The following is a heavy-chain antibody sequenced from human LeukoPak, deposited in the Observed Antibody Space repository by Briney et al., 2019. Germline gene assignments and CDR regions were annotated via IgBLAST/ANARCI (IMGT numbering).Heavy chain of an antibody. Sequence: GGSLRLSCAASGSTFSSYAMSWVRQAPGKGLEWVSAISGSGGSTYYADSVKGRFTISRDNSKNTLYLQMNSLRAEDTAVYYCAKDSTMAVADPGYCYYGMDVWGQGTTVTVSS. CDR2: ISGSGGST. CDR3: AKDSTMAVADPGYCYYGMDV. CDR1: GSTFSSYA. J-gene: IGHJ6*02. V-gene: IGHV3-23*01. D-gene: IGHD6-19*01.